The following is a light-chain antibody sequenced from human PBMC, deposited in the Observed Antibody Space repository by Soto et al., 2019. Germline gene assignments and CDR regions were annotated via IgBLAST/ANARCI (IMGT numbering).Light chain of an antibody. V-gene: IGLV2-14*01. CDR1: SSDVGAYNY. Sequence: QSALTQPASVSGSPGQSITISCTGTSSDVGAYNYVSWYQQHPGKAPTLMISEVSNRPSGVSNRFSGSKSGNAASLTISGLQAEDEADYYCSSYTGSNLGVFXTGTKVTVL. CDR3: SSYTGSNLGV. CDR2: EVS. J-gene: IGLJ1*01.